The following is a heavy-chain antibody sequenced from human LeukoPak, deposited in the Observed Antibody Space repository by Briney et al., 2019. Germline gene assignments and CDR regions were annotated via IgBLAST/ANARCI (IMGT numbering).Heavy chain of an antibody. Sequence: GGSLRLSCAASGFTFSSYGMQWVRQAPGKGLEWVAVIWYDGSNKYYAGSVKGRFTISRDNSKNTLYLQMNSLRAEDTAVYYCAKGGLYSSGLNSGQGTLVTVSS. CDR2: IWYDGSNK. V-gene: IGHV3-33*06. D-gene: IGHD6-19*01. CDR3: AKGGLYSSGLN. J-gene: IGHJ4*02. CDR1: GFTFSSYG.